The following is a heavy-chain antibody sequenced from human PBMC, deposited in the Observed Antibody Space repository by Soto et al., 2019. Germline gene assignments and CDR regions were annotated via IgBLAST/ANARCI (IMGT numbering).Heavy chain of an antibody. Sequence: QVQLVQSGAEVKRPGSSVKVSCKASGDTFNFYSINWVRQAPGLGLEWMGRVNPILSMSNYAQRFPGRGRRTADKSTSTAYMELGGLRSEDTAIYYCATSYGSGYRAFDFWGQGALVTVSS. V-gene: IGHV1-69*04. CDR2: VNPILSMS. J-gene: IGHJ4*02. D-gene: IGHD3-10*01. CDR1: GDTFNFYS. CDR3: ATSYGSGYRAFDF.